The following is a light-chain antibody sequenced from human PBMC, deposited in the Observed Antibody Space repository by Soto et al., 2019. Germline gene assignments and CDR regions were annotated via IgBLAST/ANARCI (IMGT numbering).Light chain of an antibody. CDR2: YDS. J-gene: IGLJ3*02. Sequence: SYELTQPPSVSVAPGKTATISCGGNNIGSKSVHWYQQKPGQAPVLVLYYDSDRPSGIPDRFSGSSSGNTATLTISRVEAGDEADYYCQVWDSSSDLWVFGGGTKLTVL. CDR3: QVWDSSSDLWV. V-gene: IGLV3-21*04. CDR1: NIGSKS.